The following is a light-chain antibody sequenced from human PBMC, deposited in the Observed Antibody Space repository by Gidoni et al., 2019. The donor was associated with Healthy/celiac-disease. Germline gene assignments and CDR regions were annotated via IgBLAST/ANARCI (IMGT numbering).Light chain of an antibody. CDR2: DAS. Sequence: PLPSSPAERGTLSCRASQSGSSYLAWYQHKHGQGHRLLIYDASKSATGIPARFSGSGSGTDLALTSSSLEPEDFAVYYCQQRSNWPPLTFGGGTKVEIK. CDR1: QSGSSY. CDR3: QQRSNWPPLT. J-gene: IGKJ4*01. V-gene: IGKV3-11*01.